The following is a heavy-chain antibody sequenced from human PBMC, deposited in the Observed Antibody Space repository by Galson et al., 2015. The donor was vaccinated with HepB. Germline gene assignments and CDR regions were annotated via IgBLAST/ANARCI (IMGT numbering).Heavy chain of an antibody. CDR3: ARGHSGSYYFDY. V-gene: IGHV1-69*13. CDR2: IIPIFGTT. Sequence: SVKVSCKASGGTFSSYAISWVRQAPGQGLEWMGGIIPIFGTTNYAQKFQGRVTITADESTSTAYMELSSLRSEDTAVYYCARGHSGSYYFDYWGQGTLVTVSS. J-gene: IGHJ4*02. CDR1: GGTFSSYA. D-gene: IGHD1-26*01.